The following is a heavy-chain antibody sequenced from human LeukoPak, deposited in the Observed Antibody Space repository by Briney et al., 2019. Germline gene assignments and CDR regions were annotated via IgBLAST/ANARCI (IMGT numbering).Heavy chain of an antibody. Sequence: GGSLRLSCAASGFTFSSYAMHWVRQAPGKGLEWVAVISYDGSNKYYADSVKGRFTISRDNSKNTLYLQMNSLRDEDTAVYYCAKDFIAMSDWEPLGYWGQGILVTVSS. CDR3: AKDFIAMSDWEPLGY. V-gene: IGHV3-30-3*01. CDR2: ISYDGSNK. J-gene: IGHJ4*02. D-gene: IGHD1-26*01. CDR1: GFTFSSYA.